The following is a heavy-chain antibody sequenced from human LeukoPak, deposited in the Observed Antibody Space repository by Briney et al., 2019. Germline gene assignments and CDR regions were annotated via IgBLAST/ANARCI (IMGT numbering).Heavy chain of an antibody. J-gene: IGHJ4*02. CDR3: ARLLVITGTTGSDY. CDR1: AGTFSSYA. CDR2: IIPIFGTA. D-gene: IGHD1-7*01. Sequence: SVNVSCKASAGTFSSYAISWVRQAPGQGLEWMGRIIPIFGTANYAQKFQGRVTITADKSTSTAYMELSSLRSEDTAVYYCARLLVITGTTGSDYWGQGTLVTVSS. V-gene: IGHV1-69*06.